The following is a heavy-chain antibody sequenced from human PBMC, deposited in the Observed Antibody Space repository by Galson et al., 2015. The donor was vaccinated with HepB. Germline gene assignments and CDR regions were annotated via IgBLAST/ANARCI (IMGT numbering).Heavy chain of an antibody. Sequence: SLRLSCAASGFTVSRNYMTWVRQAPGKGLEWVSIIYSGGSTYYADSVKGRFTISRDNSKNTVYLQMNNLRAEDTAVYYCARDVIGTYSGYDSWGQGTLVTVSS. V-gene: IGHV3-53*01. CDR3: ARDVIGTYSGYDS. CDR1: GFTVSRNY. CDR2: IYSGGST. D-gene: IGHD5-12*01. J-gene: IGHJ5*01.